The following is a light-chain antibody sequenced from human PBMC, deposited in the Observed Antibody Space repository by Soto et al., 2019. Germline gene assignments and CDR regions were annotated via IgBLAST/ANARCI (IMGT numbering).Light chain of an antibody. CDR3: QKYKNAPLT. CDR2: AAS. Sequence: DIQMTQSPSSLSASVGDRVIITCRASQGINNYLAWYQQKPGKVPKVLIYAASTLQSGVPSRFSGSGSGTYFTLTISSLQPEDVATYFCQKYKNAPLTFGGGTKVEIK. V-gene: IGKV1-27*01. J-gene: IGKJ4*01. CDR1: QGINNY.